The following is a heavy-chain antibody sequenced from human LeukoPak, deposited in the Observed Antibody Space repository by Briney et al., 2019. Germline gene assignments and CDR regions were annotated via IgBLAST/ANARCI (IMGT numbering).Heavy chain of an antibody. J-gene: IGHJ5*02. CDR1: GGSFSGYY. D-gene: IGHD2-15*01. Sequence: SETLSLTCAVYGGSFSGYYWSWIRQPPGKGLEWIGEINHSGSTNYNPSLKSRVTISVDTSKNQFSLKLSSVTAADTAVYYCARDGYCSGANCYRDWFDPWGQGTLVTVSS. CDR2: INHSGST. V-gene: IGHV4-34*01. CDR3: ARDGYCSGANCYRDWFDP.